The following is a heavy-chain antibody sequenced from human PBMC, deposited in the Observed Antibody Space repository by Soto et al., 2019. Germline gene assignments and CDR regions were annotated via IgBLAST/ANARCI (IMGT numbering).Heavy chain of an antibody. CDR3: ARGVKYCSSETCYSPLDFDY. V-gene: IGHV1-69*02. D-gene: IGHD2-15*01. Sequence: QVQLVQSGAEVKKPGSSVKVSCRASGGTFSSYTINWVRQAPGQGLEWMGRIIPILDVANYVQKFQGRVTITADKSTSTAHMELSSLTSEDTAIYFCARGVKYCSSETCYSPLDFDYWGQGTLVTVSS. CDR1: GGTFSSYT. CDR2: IIPILDVA. J-gene: IGHJ4*02.